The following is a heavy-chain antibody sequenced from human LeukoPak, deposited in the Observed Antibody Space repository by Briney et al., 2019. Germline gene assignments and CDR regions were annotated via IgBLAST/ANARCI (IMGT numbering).Heavy chain of an antibody. Sequence: GGSLRLSCAASGLSISNFWMHWVRQAPGKGLEWVAIIDKDGKDIKYVDSVKGPFTLSRDNAKNSVYLQMNSLRTEDTALYYCVTDGDKWNDFEYWGQGTLVTVSS. J-gene: IGHJ4*02. CDR1: GLSISNFW. V-gene: IGHV3-7*01. D-gene: IGHD1-1*01. CDR2: IDKDGKDI. CDR3: VTDGDKWNDFEY.